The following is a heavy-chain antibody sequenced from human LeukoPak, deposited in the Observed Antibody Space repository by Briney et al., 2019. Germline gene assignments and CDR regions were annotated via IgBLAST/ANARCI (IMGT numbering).Heavy chain of an antibody. D-gene: IGHD2-15*01. CDR2: ISGSGGST. CDR3: AKDRGTYCSGGSCYSPWFDP. V-gene: IGHV3-23*01. J-gene: IGHJ5*02. Sequence: GGSLRLSCAASGFTFSSYAMSWVRQAPGKGLEWVSAISGSGGSTYYADSVKGRFTISRDNSKNTLYLQMNSLRAEDTAVYYCAKDRGTYCSGGSCYSPWFDPWGQGTLVTVSS. CDR1: GFTFSSYA.